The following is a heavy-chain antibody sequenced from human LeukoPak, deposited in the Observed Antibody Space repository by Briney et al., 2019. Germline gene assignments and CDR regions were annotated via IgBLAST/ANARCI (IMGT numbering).Heavy chain of an antibody. Sequence: SETLSLTCTVSGGSISSYYWSWIRQPPGKGLEWIGYKDYSGSTNYNRPLKSRDTISVDTSKNQFSLKLSSVTAADTAVYYCARVYYSSSYDYWYFDLWGRGTLVTVSS. D-gene: IGHD6-13*01. CDR2: KDYSGST. CDR3: ARVYYSSSYDYWYFDL. V-gene: IGHV4-59*01. J-gene: IGHJ2*01. CDR1: GGSISSYY.